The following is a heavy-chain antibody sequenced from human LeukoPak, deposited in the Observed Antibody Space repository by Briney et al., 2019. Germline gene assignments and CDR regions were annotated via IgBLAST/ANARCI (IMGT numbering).Heavy chain of an antibody. CDR3: AREGQLVDYYYGMDV. V-gene: IGHV4-4*07. D-gene: IGHD6-6*01. CDR2: IYTSGST. Sequence: PSETLSLTRTVSGGSICSYYCGWIRQPAGKGLEWIGRIYTSGSTNYNPSLKSRVTMSVDTSKNQFSLKLSSVTAADTAVYYCAREGQLVDYYYGMDVSGQGPATIVSS. CDR1: GGSICSYY. J-gene: IGHJ6*02.